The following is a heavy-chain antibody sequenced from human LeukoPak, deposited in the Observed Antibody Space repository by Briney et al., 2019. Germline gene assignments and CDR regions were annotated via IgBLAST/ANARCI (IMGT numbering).Heavy chain of an antibody. D-gene: IGHD1/OR15-1a*01. Sequence: SETLSLTCSVSDDSIRMYYWNWIRQSPGEGLEWIGYGHHSGSTRYNPSLKSRVTLSVDTSKNWLSLRLRSVTAADTTVYYCARWNNDLRAFEIWGQGTMVTVSS. CDR2: GHHSGST. CDR3: ARWNNDLRAFEI. V-gene: IGHV4-59*01. J-gene: IGHJ3*02. CDR1: DDSIRMYY.